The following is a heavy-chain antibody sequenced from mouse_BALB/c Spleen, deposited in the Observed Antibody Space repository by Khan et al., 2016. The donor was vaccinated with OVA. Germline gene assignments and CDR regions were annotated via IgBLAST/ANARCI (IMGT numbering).Heavy chain of an antibody. CDR1: GFTFSTYA. CDR2: INSDGIYT. J-gene: IGHJ3*01. D-gene: IGHD1-1*01. CDR3: ARHNYGPFAY. V-gene: IGHV5-9-3*01. Sequence: EVELVESGGGLVKPGGSLKLSCAASGFTFSTYAMSWVRQTPEKRLEWVATINSDGIYTYYPDSVKGRFTISRDDAKDTLYLQRSSLRSEDAAMYYCARHNYGPFAYWGQGTLVTVSA.